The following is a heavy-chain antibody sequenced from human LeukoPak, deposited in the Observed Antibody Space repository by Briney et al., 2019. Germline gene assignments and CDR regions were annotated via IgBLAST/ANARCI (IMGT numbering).Heavy chain of an antibody. V-gene: IGHV1-69*04. Sequence: GASVKVSCKASGGTFSSYAISWVRQAPGQGLEWMGRIIPILGIANYAQKSQGRVTITADKSTSTAYMELSSLRSEDTAVYYCARSPRYCSGGSCYSRWNWFDPWGQGTLVTVSS. CDR3: ARSPRYCSGGSCYSRWNWFDP. CDR1: GGTFSSYA. CDR2: IIPILGIA. J-gene: IGHJ5*02. D-gene: IGHD2-15*01.